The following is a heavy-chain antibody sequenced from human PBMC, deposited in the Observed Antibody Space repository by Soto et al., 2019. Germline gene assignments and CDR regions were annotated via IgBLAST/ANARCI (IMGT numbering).Heavy chain of an antibody. D-gene: IGHD3-10*01. CDR2: MNPNSGNT. CDR1: GYTFTSYD. J-gene: IGHJ6*03. CDR3: ARGFRYYYGSGAEYYYYYYYMDV. Sequence: GASVKVSCKASGYTFTSYDINWVRQATGQGLEWMGWMNPNSGNTGYAQKFQGRVTMTRNTSISTAYMELSSLRSEDTAVYYCARGFRYYYGSGAEYYYYYYYMDVWGKGTTVTVSS. V-gene: IGHV1-8*01.